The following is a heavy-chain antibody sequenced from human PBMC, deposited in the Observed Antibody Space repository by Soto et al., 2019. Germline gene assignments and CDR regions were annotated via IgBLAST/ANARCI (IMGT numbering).Heavy chain of an antibody. Sequence: GESLKISCQGSGYSFSTYWIAWVRQMPGKGLEWMEIIYTGDSDTRYSPSFQGQVTISADKSISTAFLQWSCLKASDTAMYYFARLATGFDYWGQGTLFTVSS. D-gene: IGHD3-9*01. J-gene: IGHJ4*02. V-gene: IGHV5-51*01. CDR2: IYTGDSDT. CDR3: ARLATGFDY. CDR1: GYSFSTYW.